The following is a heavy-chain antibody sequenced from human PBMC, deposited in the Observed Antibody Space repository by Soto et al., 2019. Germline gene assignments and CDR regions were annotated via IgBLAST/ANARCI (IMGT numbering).Heavy chain of an antibody. V-gene: IGHV1-69*13. J-gene: IGHJ6*02. CDR3: AREVNARAESSSWPTYYYYGMDG. CDR1: GGTFSSYA. CDR2: IIPIFGTA. D-gene: IGHD6-13*01. Sequence: ASVKVSCKASGGTFSSYAISWVRQAPGQGLEWMGGIIPIFGTANYAQKFQGRVTITADESTSTAYMELSSLRSEDTAVYYCAREVNARAESSSWPTYYYYGMDGWGQRTTVTVSS.